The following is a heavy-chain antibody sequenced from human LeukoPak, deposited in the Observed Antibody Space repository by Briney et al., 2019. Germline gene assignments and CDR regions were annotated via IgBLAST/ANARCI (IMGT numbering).Heavy chain of an antibody. D-gene: IGHD6-6*01. V-gene: IGHV1-8*03. CDR1: GYTFINYG. J-gene: IGHJ4*02. CDR3: ARQGQLVGY. CDR2: MNPNSGNT. Sequence: SVKVSCKASGYTFINYGISWVRQATGQGLEWMGWMNPNSGNTGYAQKFQGRVTITRNTSISTAYMELSSLRSEDTAVYYCARQGQLVGYWGQGTLVTVSS.